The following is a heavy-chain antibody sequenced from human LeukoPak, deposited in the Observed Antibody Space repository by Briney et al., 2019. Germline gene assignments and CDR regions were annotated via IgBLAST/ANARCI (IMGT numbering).Heavy chain of an antibody. CDR2: IKQDGSEK. CDR1: GFSFSSYA. J-gene: IGHJ4*02. CDR3: ARDFFAFGGVIALLDY. Sequence: GGSLRLSCAASGFSFSSYAMNWVRQAPGKGLEWVANIKQDGSEKNYVDSVKGRFTISRDNAKKSLYLQMNSLRDEDTAVYYCARDFFAFGGVIALLDYWGQGTLVTVSS. V-gene: IGHV3-7*01. D-gene: IGHD3-16*02.